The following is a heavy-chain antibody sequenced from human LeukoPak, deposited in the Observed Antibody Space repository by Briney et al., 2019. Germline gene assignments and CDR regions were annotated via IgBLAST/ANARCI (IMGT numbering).Heavy chain of an antibody. CDR1: GGTFSSYA. Sequence: ASVKVSCKASGGTFSSYAISWVRQAPGQGLEWMGGIIPIFGTANYAQKFQGRVTITTDESTSTAYMELSSLRSEDTAVYYCARGRARHYYYYYMDVWGKGITVTVSS. J-gene: IGHJ6*03. D-gene: IGHD3-10*01. V-gene: IGHV1-69*05. CDR2: IIPIFGTA. CDR3: ARGRARHYYYYYMDV.